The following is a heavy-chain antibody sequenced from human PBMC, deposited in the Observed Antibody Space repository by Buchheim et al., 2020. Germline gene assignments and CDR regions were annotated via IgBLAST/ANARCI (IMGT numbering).Heavy chain of an antibody. CDR2: IDPSDSYT. Sequence: EVQLVQSGAEVKKPGESLRISCKGSGYSFTSYWISRVRQMPGKGLEWMGRIDPSDSYTNYSPSFQGHVTISADKSISTAYPQWSSLKASDTAMYYCARTPSSSPNYYYYYGMDVWGQGTT. CDR1: GYSFTSYW. D-gene: IGHD6-6*01. V-gene: IGHV5-10-1*01. CDR3: ARTPSSSPNYYYYYGMDV. J-gene: IGHJ6*02.